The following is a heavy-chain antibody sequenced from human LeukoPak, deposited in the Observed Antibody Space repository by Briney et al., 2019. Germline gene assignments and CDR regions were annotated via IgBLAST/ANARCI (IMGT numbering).Heavy chain of an antibody. CDR2: ISYNGAT. V-gene: IGHV4-30-4*08. J-gene: IGHJ5*02. D-gene: IGHD3-10*01. Sequence: PSETLSLTCSVSGGSMTGREYFWGWIRQAPGRGLEWIGHISYNGATSSNPSLNSRVTMSLDTPKKQFSLKLSSVTAADTAVYYCARVRSRFGEEGNWFDPWGQGTLVTVSS. CDR3: ARVRSRFGEEGNWFDP. CDR1: GGSMTGREYF.